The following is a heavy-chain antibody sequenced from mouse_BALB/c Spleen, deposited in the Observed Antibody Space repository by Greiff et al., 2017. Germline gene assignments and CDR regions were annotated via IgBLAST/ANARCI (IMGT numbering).Heavy chain of an antibody. CDR2: IDTSDSYT. CDR1: GYTFTDYW. J-gene: IGHJ1*01. CDR3: ARGGFITTVVGLYWYFDV. D-gene: IGHD1-1*01. Sequence: QVQLKQPGAELVMPGASVKMSCKASGYTFTDYWMHWVKQRPGQGLEWIGAIDTSDSYTSYNQKFKGKATLTVDESSSTAYMQLSSLTSEDSAVYYCARGGFITTVVGLYWYFDVWGAGTTVTVSS. V-gene: IGHV1-69*01.